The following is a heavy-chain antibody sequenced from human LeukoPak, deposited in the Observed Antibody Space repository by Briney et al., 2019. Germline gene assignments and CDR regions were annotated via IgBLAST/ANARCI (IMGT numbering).Heavy chain of an antibody. CDR3: AREKVHDYYGSGLYGMDV. V-gene: IGHV4-30-2*01. CDR1: GGSISSGSYS. J-gene: IGHJ6*02. CDR2: IFHSGDT. Sequence: SETLSLTCAVSGGSISSGSYSWSWIRQPPGKGLEWIGDIFHSGDTSYNASLKSRVTISIDRSKNQVSLKVTSVTAADTAVYYCAREKVHDYYGSGLYGMDVWGQGTTVTVSS. D-gene: IGHD3-10*01.